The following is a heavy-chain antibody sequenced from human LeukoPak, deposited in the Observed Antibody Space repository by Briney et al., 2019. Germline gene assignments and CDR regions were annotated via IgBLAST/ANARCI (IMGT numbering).Heavy chain of an antibody. V-gene: IGHV4-59*01. D-gene: IGHD6-13*01. J-gene: IGHJ4*02. CDR1: GGSFSTYF. Sequence: SDTLSLTCTVSGGSFSTYFWNWIRQPPGKGLEWIGYIYYSGSTNYNPSLKSRVTISVDTSKNQFSLKLSSVTAADTAVYYCARDRFRESSSWYLDYWGQGTLVTVSS. CDR2: IYYSGST. CDR3: ARDRFRESSSWYLDY.